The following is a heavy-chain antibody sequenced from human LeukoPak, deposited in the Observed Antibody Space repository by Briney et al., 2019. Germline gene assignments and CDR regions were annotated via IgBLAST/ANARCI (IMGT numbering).Heavy chain of an antibody. D-gene: IGHD6-13*01. V-gene: IGHV3-30*18. CDR3: AKGPYSSSWYDY. Sequence: GGSLRLSCAASGFTFSSYGMHWVRQASGKGLEWVAVISYDGSNKYYADSVKGRFTISRDNSKNTLYLQMNSLRAEDTAVYYCAKGPYSSSWYDYWGQGTLVTVSS. CDR1: GFTFSSYG. CDR2: ISYDGSNK. J-gene: IGHJ4*02.